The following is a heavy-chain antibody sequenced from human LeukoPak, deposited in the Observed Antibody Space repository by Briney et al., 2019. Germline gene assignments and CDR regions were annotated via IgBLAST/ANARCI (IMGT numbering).Heavy chain of an antibody. CDR3: ARDRIGGPYYYYGMDV. CDR1: GFTFSSYG. D-gene: IGHD4-23*01. J-gene: IGHJ6*02. Sequence: GGSLRLSCAASGFTFSSYGMHWVRQAPGKGLEWVAVIWYDGSNKYYADSVKGRFTISRDNSKNSLYLQMNSLRDEDTAVYYCARDRIGGPYYYYGMDVWGQGTTVTVSS. CDR2: IWYDGSNK. V-gene: IGHV3-33*01.